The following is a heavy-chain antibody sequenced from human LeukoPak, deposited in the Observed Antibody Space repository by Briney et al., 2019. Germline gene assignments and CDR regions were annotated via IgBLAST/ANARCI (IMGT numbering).Heavy chain of an antibody. CDR3: ARVLGYYFDY. CDR1: GGSISSYY. J-gene: IGHJ4*02. V-gene: IGHV4-59*12. D-gene: IGHD7-27*01. Sequence: SETLSLTCTVSGGSISSYYWSWIRQPPGKGLEWIGYIYHSGSTYYNPSLKSRVTISVDTSKNQFSLKLSSVTAADTAVYYCARVLGYYFDYWGQGTLVTVSS. CDR2: IYHSGST.